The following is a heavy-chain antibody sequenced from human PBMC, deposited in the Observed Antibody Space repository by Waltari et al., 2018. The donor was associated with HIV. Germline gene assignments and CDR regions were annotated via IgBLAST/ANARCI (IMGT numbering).Heavy chain of an antibody. CDR3: ANALGLRAPLDY. D-gene: IGHD2-2*01. Sequence: QVQLVQSGAEVKKPGASVRVSCKTSGYTFTDYYIHWVRQTPGQGLEWRGWINPDTGGRKYPQAFQCRVTLTRDTSISTAYMELTSLKSDDTAVYFCANALGLRAPLDYWGQGTLVTVSS. J-gene: IGHJ4*02. V-gene: IGHV1-2*02. CDR2: INPDTGGR. CDR1: GYTFTDYY.